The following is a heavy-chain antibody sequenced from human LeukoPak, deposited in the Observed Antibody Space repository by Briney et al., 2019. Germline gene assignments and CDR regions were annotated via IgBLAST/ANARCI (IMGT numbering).Heavy chain of an antibody. V-gene: IGHV1-69*04. CDR2: IIPILGIA. J-gene: IGHJ6*02. Sequence: GASVKVSCKASGGTFSSYAISWVRQAPGQGLEWMGRIIPILGIANYAQKFQGRVTITADKSTSTAYMELSSLRSEDTAVYYCARDSTRCCSSTSCQTYYGMDVWGQGTMVTVSS. CDR3: ARDSTRCCSSTSCQTYYGMDV. D-gene: IGHD2-2*01. CDR1: GGTFSSYA.